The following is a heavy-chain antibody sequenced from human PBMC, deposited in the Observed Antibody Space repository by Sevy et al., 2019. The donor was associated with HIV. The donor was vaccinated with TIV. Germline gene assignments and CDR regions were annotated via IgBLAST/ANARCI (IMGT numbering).Heavy chain of an antibody. D-gene: IGHD2-8*01. V-gene: IGHV3-23*01. CDR2: ISPSTANT. CDR1: GFTFNTYA. CDR3: AKDTSSSYLYAKDY. J-gene: IGHJ4*02. Sequence: GGSLRLSCAASGFTFNTYAMTWVRQAPGKGLEWVSSISPSTANTFYSDSVKGRFTSSRDNSKKTLYLQMNSLRAEDSAVYYCAKDTSSSYLYAKDYWGQGSLVTVSS.